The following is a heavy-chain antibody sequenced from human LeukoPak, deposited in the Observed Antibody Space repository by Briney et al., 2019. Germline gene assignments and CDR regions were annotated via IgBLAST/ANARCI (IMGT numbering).Heavy chain of an antibody. J-gene: IGHJ4*02. CDR2: ISYDGSNK. CDR1: GFTFSSYG. V-gene: IGHV3-30*03. D-gene: IGHD1-26*01. Sequence: GGSLRLSYAASGFTFSSYGMHWVRQAPGKGLEWVAVISYDGSNKYYADSVKGRFTISRDNSKNTLYLQMNSLRAEDTAVYYCARSRRRELLGTYFDYWGQGTLVTVSS. CDR3: ARSRRRELLGTYFDY.